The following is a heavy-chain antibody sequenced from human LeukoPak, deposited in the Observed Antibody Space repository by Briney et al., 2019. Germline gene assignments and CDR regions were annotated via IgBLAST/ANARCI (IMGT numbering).Heavy chain of an antibody. CDR1: GYSFTTYW. CDR3: ARHPNYYDSSGYYYPFDY. V-gene: IGHV5-51*01. D-gene: IGHD3-22*01. Sequence: GESLKISCKGSGYSFTTYWIGWVRQMPGKGLEWMGIIYPGDSDTRYSPSFQGQVTISTDKSISTAYLQWSSLKASDTAMYYCARHPNYYDSSGYYYPFDYWGQGTLVTVSS. J-gene: IGHJ4*02. CDR2: IYPGDSDT.